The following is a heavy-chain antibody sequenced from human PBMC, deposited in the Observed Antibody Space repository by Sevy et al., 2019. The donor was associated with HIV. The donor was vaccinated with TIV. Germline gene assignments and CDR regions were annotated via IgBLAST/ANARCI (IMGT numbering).Heavy chain of an antibody. V-gene: IGHV4-59*01. D-gene: IGHD6-13*01. CDR3: ARGIAAPRGMDV. Sequence: SETLSLTCTVSGDSISGYYWSWIRQPPGKGLEWIGYFFYSGSTNYNPSLKSRVTISVDTTRNQVSLKVRCVTAADTDLYYCARGIAAPRGMDVWGQGTTVTVSS. CDR2: FFYSGST. CDR1: GDSISGYY. J-gene: IGHJ6*02.